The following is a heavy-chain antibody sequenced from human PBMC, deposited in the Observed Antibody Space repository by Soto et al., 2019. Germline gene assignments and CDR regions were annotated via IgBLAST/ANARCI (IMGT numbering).Heavy chain of an antibody. J-gene: IGHJ4*02. CDR3: ARDAEGSPDS. CDR1: GFSFSGYY. CDR2: DKIKVDSYST. Sequence: GGSLRLSCAASGFSFSGYYMDWVRQAPGKGLEWVGLDKIKVDSYSTYYAASVKGRFTISRDDSNNLLYLHMNGLKTEDTALYYCARDAEGSPDSWGQGTLVTVSS. V-gene: IGHV3-72*01. D-gene: IGHD2-21*01.